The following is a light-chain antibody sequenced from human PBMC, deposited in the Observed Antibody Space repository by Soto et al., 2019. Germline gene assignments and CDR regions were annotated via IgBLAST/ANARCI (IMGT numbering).Light chain of an antibody. CDR1: ESIASF. CDR3: QQSYTTPV. V-gene: IGKV1-39*01. Sequence: DIQLTQSPSSLSASVGDRVTITCRASESIASFLHWYQQKPGKAPNLLIYATSTLLSGVPSRFSGSGSGTDFTLTISSLQPEDFATYYCQQSYTTPVFGGGTKVEIK. J-gene: IGKJ4*01. CDR2: ATS.